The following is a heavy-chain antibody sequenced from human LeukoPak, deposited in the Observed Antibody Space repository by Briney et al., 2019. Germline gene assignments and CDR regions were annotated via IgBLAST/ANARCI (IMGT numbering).Heavy chain of an antibody. V-gene: IGHV3-21*04. CDR2: ISSSSSYI. CDR3: ARENRRITIFGVVLNAFDI. Sequence: PGGSLRLSCAASGFTFSSYSMNWVRQAPGKGLEWVSSISSSSSYIYYADSVKGRFTISRDNSKNTLYLQMNSLRAEDTAVYYCARENRRITIFGVVLNAFDIWGQGTMVTVSS. CDR1: GFTFSSYS. J-gene: IGHJ3*02. D-gene: IGHD3-3*01.